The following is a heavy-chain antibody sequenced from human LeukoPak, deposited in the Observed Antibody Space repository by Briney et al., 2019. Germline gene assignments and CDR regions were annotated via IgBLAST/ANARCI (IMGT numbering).Heavy chain of an antibody. CDR2: IGSSSSYI. D-gene: IGHD5-12*01. V-gene: IGHV3-21*01. Sequence: GGSLRLSCAAYAFTVSSYSMKWVRQAPGKGLECVSSIGSSSSYIYYADSVKGRFTTSRDNAKNSLYLQMNSLRAEDTAVYYCARDVSQEYSGYDPNWFDPWGQGTLVTVSS. J-gene: IGHJ5*02. CDR1: AFTVSSYS. CDR3: ARDVSQEYSGYDPNWFDP.